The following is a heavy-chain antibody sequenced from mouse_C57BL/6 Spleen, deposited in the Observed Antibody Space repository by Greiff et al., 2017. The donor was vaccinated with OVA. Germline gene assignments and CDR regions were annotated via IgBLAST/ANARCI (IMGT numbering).Heavy chain of an antibody. D-gene: IGHD2-3*01. CDR2: INYDGSST. V-gene: IGHV5-16*01. CDR1: GFTFSDYY. CDR3: ARGYDGYRYFDV. J-gene: IGHJ1*03. Sequence: EVKLVESEGGLVQPGSSMKLSCTASGFTFSDYYMAWVRQVPEKGLEWVANINYDGSSTYYLDSLKSRFIISRDNAKNILYLQMSSLKSEDTATYYCARGYDGYRYFDVWGTGTTVTVSS.